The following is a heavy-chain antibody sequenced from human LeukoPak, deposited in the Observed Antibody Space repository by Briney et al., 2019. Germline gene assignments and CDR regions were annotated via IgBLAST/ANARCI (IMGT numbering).Heavy chain of an antibody. D-gene: IGHD4-17*01. Sequence: GRSLRLSCAASGFTFSSYAMHWVRQAPGKGLEWVAVISYDGSNKYYADSVKGRFTISRDNSKNTLYLQMNSLRAEDTAVYYCARDLHDYGDFFDYWGQGTLVTISS. J-gene: IGHJ4*02. CDR2: ISYDGSNK. V-gene: IGHV3-30*04. CDR1: GFTFSSYA. CDR3: ARDLHDYGDFFDY.